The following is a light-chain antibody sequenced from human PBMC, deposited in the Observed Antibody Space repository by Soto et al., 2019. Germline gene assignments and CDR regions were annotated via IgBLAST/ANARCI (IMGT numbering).Light chain of an antibody. CDR2: DAS. Sequence: EFVLTQSPGTLSLSPGERATLSCRASQTVRNNYLAWYQQKPGQAPRLLIYDASTLQSGVPSRFSGSGSGTEFTLTISGLLPEDFAAYHCQQLYTLPFTFGQGTRL. CDR1: QTVRNNY. CDR3: QQLYTLPFT. J-gene: IGKJ5*01. V-gene: IGKV3D-7*01.